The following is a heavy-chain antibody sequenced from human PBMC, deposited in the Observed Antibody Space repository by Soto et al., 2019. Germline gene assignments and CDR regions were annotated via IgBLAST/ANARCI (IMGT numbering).Heavy chain of an antibody. CDR3: ARDSRAIQGYYYDSSGYYKGWFDP. D-gene: IGHD3-22*01. V-gene: IGHV1-69*06. CDR2: IIPIFGTA. Sequence: SVKVSCKASGGTFSSYAISWVRQAPGQGLEWMGGIIPIFGTANHAQKFQGRVTITADKSTSTAYMELSSLRSEDTAVYYCARDSRAIQGYYYDSSGYYKGWFDPWGQGTLVTVSS. J-gene: IGHJ5*02. CDR1: GGTFSSYA.